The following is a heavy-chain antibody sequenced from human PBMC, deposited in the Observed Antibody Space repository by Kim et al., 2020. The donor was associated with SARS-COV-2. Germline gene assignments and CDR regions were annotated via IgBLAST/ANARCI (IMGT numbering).Heavy chain of an antibody. CDR3: ARASRGTGSDFDY. V-gene: IGHV3-21*01. D-gene: IGHD3-10*01. CDR1: GFTFSSYS. Sequence: GGSLRLSCAASGFTFSSYSMNWVRQAPGKGLEWVSSISSSSSYIYYADSVKGRFTISRDNAKNSLYLQMNSLRAEDTAVYYCARASRGTGSDFDYWGQGTLVTVSS. J-gene: IGHJ4*02. CDR2: ISSSSSYI.